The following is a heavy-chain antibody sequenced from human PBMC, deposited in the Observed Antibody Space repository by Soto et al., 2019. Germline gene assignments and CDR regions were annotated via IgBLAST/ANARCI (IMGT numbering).Heavy chain of an antibody. CDR3: AKGLSNHDAFDI. J-gene: IGHJ3*02. D-gene: IGHD4-4*01. CDR2: ISGSGGST. Sequence: PGGSLRLSXAASGFTFSTYAMSWVRQAPGKGLEWVSAISGSGGSTYFAGSVKGRFTISRDNSKNTLLLQMNSLRAEDTAVYYCAKGLSNHDAFDIWGQGTMVTVSS. V-gene: IGHV3-23*01. CDR1: GFTFSTYA.